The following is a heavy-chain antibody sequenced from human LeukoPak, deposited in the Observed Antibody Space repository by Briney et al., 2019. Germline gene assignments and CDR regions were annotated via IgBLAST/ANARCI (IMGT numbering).Heavy chain of an antibody. Sequence: PSETLSLTCSVSGGSISLSYYYWGWIRQPPGKALEWIGSVYYSGTTSYNPSLKSRVTISVDMSKNHFSLRLSSVTAADTAVYYCARRIAAAGTSAWGQGTLVTVSS. CDR3: ARRIAAAGTSA. CDR1: GGSISLSYYY. V-gene: IGHV4-39*07. J-gene: IGHJ5*02. CDR2: VYYSGTT. D-gene: IGHD6-13*01.